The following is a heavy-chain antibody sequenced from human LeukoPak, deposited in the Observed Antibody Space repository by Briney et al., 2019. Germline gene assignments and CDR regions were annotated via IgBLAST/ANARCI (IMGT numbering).Heavy chain of an antibody. CDR2: LYSGDTT. CDR1: GFIFSSYA. CDR3: AAGKDIVVVPAALSPFDP. D-gene: IGHD2-2*01. J-gene: IGHJ5*02. V-gene: IGHV3-66*01. Sequence: GGSLRLSCAASGFIFSSYALSWVRQAPGKGLEWLSALYSGDTTYYANSVKGRFTISRDNSENMLYLQMNSLRAEDTAVYYCAAGKDIVVVPAALSPFDPWGQGTLVTVSS.